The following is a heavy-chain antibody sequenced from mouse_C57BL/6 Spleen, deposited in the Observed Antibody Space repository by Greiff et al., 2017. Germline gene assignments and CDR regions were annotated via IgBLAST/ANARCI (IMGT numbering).Heavy chain of an antibody. Sequence: EVQLQESGPGLVKPSQSLSLTCSVTGYSITSGYYWNWIRQFPGNKLEWMGYISYDGSNNYNPSLKNRISITRDTSKIQFFLKLNSVTTEDTATXYCARAIYYYGSSYYFDYWGQGTTLTVSS. J-gene: IGHJ2*01. CDR1: GYSITSGYY. CDR3: ARAIYYYGSSYYFDY. V-gene: IGHV3-6*01. D-gene: IGHD1-1*01. CDR2: ISYDGSN.